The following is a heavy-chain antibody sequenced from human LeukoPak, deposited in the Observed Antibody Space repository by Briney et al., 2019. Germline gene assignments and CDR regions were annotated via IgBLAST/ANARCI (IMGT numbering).Heavy chain of an antibody. CDR3: ARCPQIGSSSSVYFQH. J-gene: IGHJ1*01. CDR1: GGSISSSSYY. V-gene: IGHV4-39*07. CDR2: IYHSGST. Sequence: SETLSLTCTVSGGSISSSSYYWGWIRQPPGKGLEWIGSIYHSGSTYYNSSLKSRVTISVDTSKNQFSLKLSSVTAADTAVYYCARCPQIGSSSSVYFQHWGQGTLVTVSS. D-gene: IGHD6-6*01.